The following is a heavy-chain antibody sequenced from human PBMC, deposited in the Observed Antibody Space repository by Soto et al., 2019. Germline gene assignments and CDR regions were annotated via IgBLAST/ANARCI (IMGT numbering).Heavy chain of an antibody. CDR3: ARDSSGITIFGVVKRYYYYMDV. CDR1: GGSISSYY. V-gene: IGHV4-59*01. CDR2: IYYSGSI. Sequence: PSETLSLTCTVSGGSISSYYWSWIRQPPGKGLEWIGYIYYSGSINYNPSLKSRVTISVDTSKNQFSLKLSSVTAADTAVYYCARDSSGITIFGVVKRYYYYMDVWGKGTTVTVSS. J-gene: IGHJ6*03. D-gene: IGHD3-3*01.